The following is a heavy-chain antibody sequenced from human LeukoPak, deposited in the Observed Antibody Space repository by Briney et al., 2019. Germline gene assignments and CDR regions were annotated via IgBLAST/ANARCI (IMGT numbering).Heavy chain of an antibody. CDR1: GGTFSGYA. CDR3: ARTVLRRTSLDYYYYGMDV. CDR2: IIPIFGTA. J-gene: IGHJ6*02. Sequence: ASVKVSCKASGGTFSGYAISWVRQAPGQGLEWMGGIIPIFGTANYAQNFQGGVTITADESTSTAYMELSSLRSEDTAVYYCARTVLRRTSLDYYYYGMDVWGQGTTVTVSS. V-gene: IGHV1-69*13. D-gene: IGHD3-3*01.